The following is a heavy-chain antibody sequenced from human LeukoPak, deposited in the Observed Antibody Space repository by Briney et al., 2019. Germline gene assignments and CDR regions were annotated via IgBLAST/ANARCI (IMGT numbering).Heavy chain of an antibody. CDR3: ARDRARLLWFGEPLDSRGWFDP. J-gene: IGHJ5*02. V-gene: IGHV4-4*07. D-gene: IGHD3-10*01. CDR2: IYTSGST. Sequence: PSETLSLTCTGSGGSISSYYWSWIRQPAGKGLEWIGRIYTSGSTNYNPSLKSRVTMSVDTSKNQFSLKLSSVTAADTAVYYCARDRARLLWFGEPLDSRGWFDPWGQGTLVTVSS. CDR1: GGSISSYY.